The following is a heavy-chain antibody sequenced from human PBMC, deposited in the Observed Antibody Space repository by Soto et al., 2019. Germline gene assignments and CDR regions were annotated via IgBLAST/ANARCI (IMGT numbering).Heavy chain of an antibody. V-gene: IGHV1-18*01. CDR2: ISAYNGNT. CDR1: GYTFTSYG. J-gene: IGHJ4*02. CDR3: ARDVPGYSSSWYQGTALYFDY. Sequence: ASVKVSCKASGYTFTSYGISWVRQAPGQGLEWMGWISAYNGNTNYAQKLQGRVTMTTDTSTSTAYMELRSLRSDDTAVYYCARDVPGYSSSWYQGTALYFDYWGQGTLVTVSS. D-gene: IGHD6-13*01.